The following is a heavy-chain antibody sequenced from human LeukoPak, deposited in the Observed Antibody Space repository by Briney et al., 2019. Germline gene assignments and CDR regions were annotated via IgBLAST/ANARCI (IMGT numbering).Heavy chain of an antibody. D-gene: IGHD3-10*01. CDR1: GFTFSSYA. CDR2: ISGSGGST. V-gene: IGHV3-23*01. J-gene: IGHJ6*03. Sequence: GGSLRLSCAASGFTFSSYAMSWVRQAPGKGLEWVSAISGSGGSTYYADSVKGRFTISRDNSKNTLYLQMNSLRAEDTAVYYCAKHLFYGSGSYYIDWYYYYYMDVWGKGTTVTVSS. CDR3: AKHLFYGSGSYYIDWYYYYYMDV.